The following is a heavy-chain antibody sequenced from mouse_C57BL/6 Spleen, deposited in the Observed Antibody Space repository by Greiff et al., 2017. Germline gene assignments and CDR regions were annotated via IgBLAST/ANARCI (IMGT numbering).Heavy chain of an antibody. D-gene: IGHD4-1*01. CDR1: GYTFTSYW. Sequence: QVQLQQPGAELVRPGASVKLSCKASGYTFTSYWMHWVKQRPGQGLEWIGVIDPSDSYTNYNQKFKGKATLTVDTSSSTAYMQLSSLTAEDSAVYYCALANWVDYWGQGTTLTVSS. CDR3: ALANWVDY. J-gene: IGHJ2*01. CDR2: IDPSDSYT. V-gene: IGHV1-59*01.